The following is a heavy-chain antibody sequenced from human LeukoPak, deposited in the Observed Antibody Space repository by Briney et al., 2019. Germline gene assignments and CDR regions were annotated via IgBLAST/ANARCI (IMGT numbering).Heavy chain of an antibody. CDR1: GFTVSSNY. CDR2: ISSSSSYI. V-gene: IGHV3-21*01. J-gene: IGHJ3*02. Sequence: PGGSLRLSCAASGFTVSSNYMSWVRQAPGKGLEWVSSISSSSSYIYYVETVKGRFTISRDNARNSLYLQMNSLRAEDTAVYYCARGYSNYGYAFDIWVQGTMVTVSS. CDR3: ARGYSNYGYAFDI. D-gene: IGHD4-11*01.